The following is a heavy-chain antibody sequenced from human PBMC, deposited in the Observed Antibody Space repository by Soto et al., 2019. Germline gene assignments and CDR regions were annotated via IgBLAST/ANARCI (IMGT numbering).Heavy chain of an antibody. D-gene: IGHD3-22*01. CDR3: ASSSSGYYSLDY. J-gene: IGHJ4*02. CDR2: IYYSGST. CDR1: GGSISSGGYY. V-gene: IGHV4-31*03. Sequence: PSETRSLTCTVSGGSISSGGYYWSWIRQHPGKGLEWIGYIYYSGSTYYNPSLKSRVTISVDTSKNQFSLKLSSVTAADTAVYYCASSSSGYYSLDYWGQGTLVTVSS.